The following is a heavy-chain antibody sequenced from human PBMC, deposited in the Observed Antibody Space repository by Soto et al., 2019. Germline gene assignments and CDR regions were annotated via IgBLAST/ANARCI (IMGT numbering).Heavy chain of an antibody. Sequence: PSETLSLTCTVSGGSISSGGYYWSWIRQHPGKGLEWIGYIYYSGSTYYNPSLKSRVTIAVDTSKNQFSLTLSTGTAADTAVYYCARNLPRSWFDPWGQGTLVTVSS. V-gene: IGHV4-31*03. CDR1: GGSISSGGYY. CDR3: ARNLPRSWFDP. J-gene: IGHJ5*02. CDR2: IYYSGST.